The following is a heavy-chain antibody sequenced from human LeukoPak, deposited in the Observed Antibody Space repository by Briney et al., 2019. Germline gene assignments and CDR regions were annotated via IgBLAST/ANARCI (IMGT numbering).Heavy chain of an antibody. CDR1: GGSFSGYY. D-gene: IGHD1-20*01. J-gene: IGHJ6*02. Sequence: SETLSPTCAVYGGSFSGYYWSWIRQPPGKGLEWIGEINHSGSTNYNPSLKSRVTISVDTSKNQFSLKLSFVTAADTAVYHCASGTLTGTYGMDVWGQGTTVTVSS. V-gene: IGHV4-34*01. CDR2: INHSGST. CDR3: ASGTLTGTYGMDV.